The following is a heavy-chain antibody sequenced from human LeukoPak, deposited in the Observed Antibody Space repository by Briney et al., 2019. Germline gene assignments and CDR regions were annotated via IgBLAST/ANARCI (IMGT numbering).Heavy chain of an antibody. CDR1: GFTFSSYG. V-gene: IGHV3-23*01. J-gene: IGHJ4*02. CDR2: ISGSGGST. Sequence: GGTLRLSCAASGFTFSSYGMSWVRQAPGKGLEWVSAISGSGGSTYYADSVKGRFTISRDNSKNTLFLQMNSLTTEDTAVYYCAKDTGYTSGRLDYWGQGNLVTVSS. CDR3: AKDTGYTSGRLDY. D-gene: IGHD6-19*01.